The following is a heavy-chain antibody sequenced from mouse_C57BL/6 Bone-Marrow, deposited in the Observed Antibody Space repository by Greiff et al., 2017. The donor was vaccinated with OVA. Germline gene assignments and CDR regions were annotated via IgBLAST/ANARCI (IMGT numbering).Heavy chain of an antibody. Sequence: QVQLQQSGAELVKPGASVKMSCKASGYTFTSYWITWVKQRPGQGLEWIGDIYPGSGSTNYNEKCKSKATLTVDTSSSTAYMQLSSLTSEDSPVYYCARELRDYYAMDYWGQGTLVTVSS. CDR1: GYTFTSYW. J-gene: IGHJ4*01. D-gene: IGHD1-1*01. CDR2: IYPGSGST. CDR3: ARELRDYYAMDY. V-gene: IGHV1-55*01.